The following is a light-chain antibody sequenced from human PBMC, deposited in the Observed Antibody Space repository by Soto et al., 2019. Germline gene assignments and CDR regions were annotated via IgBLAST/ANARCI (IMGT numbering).Light chain of an antibody. V-gene: IGLV4-69*01. CDR1: SGHSSHA. CDR3: WV. J-gene: IGLJ3*02. CDR2: LNSDGSH. Sequence: QPVLTQSRSASASLGASVKLTCTLSSGHSSHAITWHQQQPEKGPRFLMNLNSDGSHTKGDGIPDRFLGSRSGAERYLTISSLQSDAESDLGLWVFGGGTKLTVL.